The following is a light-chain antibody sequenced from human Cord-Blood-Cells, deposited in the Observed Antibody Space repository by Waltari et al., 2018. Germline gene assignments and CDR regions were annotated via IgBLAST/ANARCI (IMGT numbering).Light chain of an antibody. V-gene: IGLV2-14*01. Sequence: QSALTQPASVSGPPGQSITISCTGTSSDAGGYNVVSWYQQHPGKAPKLMIYDVSKRPSGVSNRFSGSKSGNTASLTISGLQAEDEADYYCSSYTSSSTWVFGGGTKLTVL. J-gene: IGLJ3*02. CDR3: SSYTSSSTWV. CDR2: DVS. CDR1: SSDAGGYNV.